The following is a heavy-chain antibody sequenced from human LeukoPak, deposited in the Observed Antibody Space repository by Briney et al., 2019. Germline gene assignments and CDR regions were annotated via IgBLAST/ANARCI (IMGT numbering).Heavy chain of an antibody. D-gene: IGHD3-22*01. CDR2: INPNSGGT. J-gene: IGHJ4*02. CDR1: GYTFTGYY. V-gene: IGHV1-2*02. Sequence: GASVKVSCKASGYTFTGYYMHWVRQAPGQGLEWMGWINPNSGGTNYAQKFQGRVTMTRDTSISTAYMELSRLRSDDTAVYYCARGKNYYDSCGAFGYWGQGTLVTVSS. CDR3: ARGKNYYDSCGAFGY.